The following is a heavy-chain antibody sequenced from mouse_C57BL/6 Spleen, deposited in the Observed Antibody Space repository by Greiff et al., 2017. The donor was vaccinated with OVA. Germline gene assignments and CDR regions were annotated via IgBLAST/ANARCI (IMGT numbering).Heavy chain of an antibody. CDR2: LDPSDSYT. J-gene: IGHJ4*01. CDR3: ARRNWDGFMDY. Sequence: QVQLQQPGAELVKPGASVKLSCKASGYTFTSYWMQWVKQRPGQGLEWIGELDPSDSYTNYNQKFKGKSTLTVDKSSSTAYMQLSSLTSEDSAVYYCARRNWDGFMDYWGQGTSVTVSS. V-gene: IGHV1-50*01. CDR1: GYTFTSYW. D-gene: IGHD4-1*01.